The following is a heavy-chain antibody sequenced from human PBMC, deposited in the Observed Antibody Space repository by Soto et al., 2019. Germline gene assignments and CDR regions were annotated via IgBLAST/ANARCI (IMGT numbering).Heavy chain of an antibody. V-gene: IGHV3-9*01. D-gene: IGHD2-15*01. Sequence: EVQLVESGGDLVQPGRSLRLSCVASGFSFGDYAMHWVRQAPGKGLEWVSGISWKSASIGYADSVKGRFTISRDNAKNSLYLQMNRLSAEDTALYHCAKSRGGTANGLDVWGQGTTVTVSS. CDR1: GFSFGDYA. J-gene: IGHJ6*02. CDR3: AKSRGGTANGLDV. CDR2: ISWKSASI.